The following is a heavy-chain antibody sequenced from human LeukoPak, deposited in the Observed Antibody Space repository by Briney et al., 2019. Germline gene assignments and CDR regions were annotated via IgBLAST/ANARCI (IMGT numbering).Heavy chain of an antibody. Sequence: SETLSLTCNVSGGSISNSSYYWGWIRQPPGKGLEWIGNIYYSGSTYYNPSLKSRVTISVDTSKNQFSLKLSSVTAADTAVYYCAREQLVRSFDYWGQGTLVTVSS. CDR2: IYYSGST. CDR1: GGSISNSSYY. CDR3: AREQLVRSFDY. V-gene: IGHV4-39*01. D-gene: IGHD6-13*01. J-gene: IGHJ4*02.